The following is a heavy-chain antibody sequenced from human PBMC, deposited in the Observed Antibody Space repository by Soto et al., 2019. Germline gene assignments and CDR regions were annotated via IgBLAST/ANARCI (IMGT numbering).Heavy chain of an antibody. CDR3: ARGYYGSGSYYKPASDY. V-gene: IGHV3-30-3*01. D-gene: IGHD3-10*01. J-gene: IGHJ4*02. CDR2: ISYDGSNK. CDR1: GFTFSSYA. Sequence: QVQLVESGGGVVQPGRSLRLSCAASGFTFSSYAMHWFRQAPGKGLEWVAVISYDGSNKYYADSVKGRFTISRDNSKNTLYLQMNSLRAEDTAVYYCARGYYGSGSYYKPASDYWGQGTLVTVSS.